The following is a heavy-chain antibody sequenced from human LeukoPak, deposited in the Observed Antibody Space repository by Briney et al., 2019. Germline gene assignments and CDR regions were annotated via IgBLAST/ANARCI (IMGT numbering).Heavy chain of an antibody. J-gene: IGHJ4*02. V-gene: IGHV1-18*01. Sequence: ASVKVSVTSSGYTFTSYGISWVRQSPGQGLEWMGWIGAYNGNTHYAQKLQGRVTMTTDTSTSTAYMELRSLRSDDTAVYYCAREGIQLCLDLSYWGQEPLLSVSS. CDR3: AREGIQLCLDLSY. CDR1: GYTFTSYG. CDR2: IGAYNGNT. D-gene: IGHD5-18*01.